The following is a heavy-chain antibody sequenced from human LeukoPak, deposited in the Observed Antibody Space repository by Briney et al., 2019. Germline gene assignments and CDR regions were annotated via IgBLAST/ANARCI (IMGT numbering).Heavy chain of an antibody. CDR3: ARAQAYSGRIFDY. CDR1: GDSFSSNSAA. CDR2: TYYRSKLYN. Sequence: SQTLSLTCAISGDSFSSNSAAWNWLRQSPSRGLEWLGRTYYRSKLYNEYAVCVKSLITINTDTSKNQFSLQLNSVTPEDTALYYCARAQAYSGRIFDYWGQGTLVTVSS. D-gene: IGHD1-26*01. V-gene: IGHV6-1*01. J-gene: IGHJ4*02.